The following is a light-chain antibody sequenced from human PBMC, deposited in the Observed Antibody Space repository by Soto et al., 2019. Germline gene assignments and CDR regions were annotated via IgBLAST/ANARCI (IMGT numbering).Light chain of an antibody. J-gene: IGLJ1*01. V-gene: IGLV2-14*01. CDR2: DVY. Sequence: QSALTQPASVSGSPGQSITISCTGTSSDVGGFNYVSWYQQHPGKAPKLLTFDVYSRPSGISNRFSGSKSGNTASLTISGRQAEDEADYYCSSYTSSSSYVFGAGTKLTVL. CDR3: SSYTSSSSYV. CDR1: SSDVGGFNY.